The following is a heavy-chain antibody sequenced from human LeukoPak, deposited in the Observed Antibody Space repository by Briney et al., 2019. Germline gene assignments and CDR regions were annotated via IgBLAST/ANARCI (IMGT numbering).Heavy chain of an antibody. CDR3: ARDHGTSAWYFY. D-gene: IGHD6-13*01. CDR1: GGSISSYY. J-gene: IGHJ4*02. V-gene: IGHV4-4*07. CDR2: IYTSGST. Sequence: SETLSLTCTVSGGSISSYYWSWIRQPAGKGLEWIGRIYTSGSTNYNPSLKSRVTISLDTSKNQLSLRLSSVTAADTAVYFCARDHGTSAWYFYWGQGTLVSVSS.